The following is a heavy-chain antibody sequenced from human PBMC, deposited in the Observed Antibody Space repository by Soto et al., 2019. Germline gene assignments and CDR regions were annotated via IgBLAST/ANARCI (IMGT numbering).Heavy chain of an antibody. CDR3: ARVDYGDSYYFDY. CDR2: IYSGGST. Sequence: EVQLVESGGGLVQPGGSLRLSCAASGFTVSSNYMSWVRQAPGKGLERVSVIYSGGSTYYADSVKGRFTISRDNSKNTLYLQMNSLRAEDTAVYYCARVDYGDSYYFDYWGQGTLVTVSS. V-gene: IGHV3-66*01. CDR1: GFTVSSNY. J-gene: IGHJ4*02. D-gene: IGHD4-17*01.